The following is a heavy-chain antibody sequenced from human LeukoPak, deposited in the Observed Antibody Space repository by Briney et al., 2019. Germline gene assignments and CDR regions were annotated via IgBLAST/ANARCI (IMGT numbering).Heavy chain of an antibody. CDR3: ARGRRGGWLQLYYFDY. CDR1: GYTFTGYY. Sequence: ASVKVSCRASGYTFTGYYMHWVRQAPGQGLEWMGRINPNSGGTNYAQKFQGRVTMTRDTSISTAYMELSRLRSEDTAVYYCARGRRGGWLQLYYFDYWGQGTLVTVSS. D-gene: IGHD5-24*01. J-gene: IGHJ4*02. V-gene: IGHV1-2*06. CDR2: INPNSGGT.